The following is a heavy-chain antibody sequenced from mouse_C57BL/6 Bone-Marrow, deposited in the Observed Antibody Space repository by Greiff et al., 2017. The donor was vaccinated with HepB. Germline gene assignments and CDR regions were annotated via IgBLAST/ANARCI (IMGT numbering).Heavy chain of an antibody. CDR3: AREETAQASYYFDY. Sequence: QVQLKQPGAELVMPGASVKLSCKASGYTFTSYWMHWVKQRPGHGLEWIGEIDPSDSYTNYNQKFKGKSTLTVDKSSSTAYMQLSSLTSEDSAVYYCAREETAQASYYFDYWGQGTTLTVSS. CDR2: IDPSDSYT. CDR1: GYTFTSYW. D-gene: IGHD3-2*02. J-gene: IGHJ2*01. V-gene: IGHV1-69*01.